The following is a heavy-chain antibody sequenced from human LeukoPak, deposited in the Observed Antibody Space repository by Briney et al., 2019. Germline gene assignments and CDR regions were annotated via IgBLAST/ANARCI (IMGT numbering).Heavy chain of an antibody. CDR1: GFTFSGYW. CDR2: IKQDGSEK. CDR3: ARAKWELRVLLGY. V-gene: IGHV3-7*01. D-gene: IGHD1-26*01. J-gene: IGHJ4*02. Sequence: GGSLGLSCAASGFTFSGYWMSWVRQAPGKGLEWVANIKQDGSEKYYVDSVKGRFIISRDNAKNSLYLQMNSLRAEDTAVYYCARAKWELRVLLGYWGQGTLVTVSS.